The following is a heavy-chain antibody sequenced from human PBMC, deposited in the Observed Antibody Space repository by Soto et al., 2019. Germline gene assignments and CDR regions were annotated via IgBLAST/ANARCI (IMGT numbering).Heavy chain of an antibody. D-gene: IGHD3-9*01. V-gene: IGHV3-30*18. J-gene: IGHJ5*02. CDR2: ISYNGSNK. CDR1: GFTFSSYG. Sequence: GGSLRLSCAASGFTFSSYGMHWVRQAPGKGLEWVAVISYNGSNKYYADSVKGRFTISRDNSKNTLYLQMNSLRAEDTAVYYCAKGSYDILTYNWFDPWGQGTLVTVSS. CDR3: AKGSYDILTYNWFDP.